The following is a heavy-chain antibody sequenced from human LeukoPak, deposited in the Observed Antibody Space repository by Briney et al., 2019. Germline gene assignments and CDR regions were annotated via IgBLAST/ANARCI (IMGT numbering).Heavy chain of an antibody. CDR1: GGSISRYY. CDR3: AISYGSGSYAFDI. CDR2: IYYSGST. J-gene: IGHJ3*02. D-gene: IGHD3-10*01. Sequence: PSETLSLTCTVSGGSISRYYWSWIRQPPGKGLEWIGYIYYSGSTNYNPSLKSRVTISVDTSKNQFSLKLSSVTAADTAVYYCAISYGSGSYAFDIWGQGTMVTVSS. V-gene: IGHV4-59*08.